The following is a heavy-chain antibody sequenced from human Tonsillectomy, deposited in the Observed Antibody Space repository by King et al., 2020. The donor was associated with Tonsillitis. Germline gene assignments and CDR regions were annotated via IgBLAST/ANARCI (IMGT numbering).Heavy chain of an antibody. CDR2: ISGSGGST. D-gene: IGHD3-3*01. V-gene: IGHV3-23*04. CDR1: GFTFSSYA. Sequence: EVQLVESGGGLVQPGGSLRLSCAASGFTFSSYAMSWVRQAPGKGLEWGSTISGSGGSTYYADSVKGRFTIARDNSKNTLYLQMNSLRAEDTAVYYCAKAYDFWIGYPEGNFDYWGQGTLVTVSS. J-gene: IGHJ4*02. CDR3: AKAYDFWIGYPEGNFDY.